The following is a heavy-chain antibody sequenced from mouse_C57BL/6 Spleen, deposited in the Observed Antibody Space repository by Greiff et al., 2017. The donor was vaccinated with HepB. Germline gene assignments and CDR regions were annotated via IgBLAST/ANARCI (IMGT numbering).Heavy chain of an antibody. CDR1: GFTFSDYG. V-gene: IGHV5-17*01. CDR3: AIDYSCSLYYAMDY. CDR2: ISSGSSTI. J-gene: IGHJ4*01. Sequence: EVKLMESGGGLVKPGGSLKLSCAASGFTFSDYGMHWVRQAPEKGLEWVAYISSGSSTIYYADTVKGRFTISRDNANTTLFLQMTTLMSEDPAMYYCAIDYSCSLYYAMDYWGQGTSVTVSS. D-gene: IGHD1-1*01.